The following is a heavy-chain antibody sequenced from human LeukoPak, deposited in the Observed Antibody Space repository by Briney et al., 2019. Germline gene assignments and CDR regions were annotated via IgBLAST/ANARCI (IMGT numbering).Heavy chain of an antibody. CDR1: GFTFSDYY. V-gene: IGHV3-11*01. CDR3: ARDRSYWGFEVATILVGSDAFDI. D-gene: IGHD5-12*01. J-gene: IGHJ3*02. Sequence: GGSLRLSCAVSGFTFSDYYMSCIRQAPGKGLEWVSYISSSGSTIYYADSVKGRFTISRDNAKHSLYLQMNSLRAEDTAVYYCARDRSYWGFEVATILVGSDAFDIWGQGTMVTVSS. CDR2: ISSSGSTI.